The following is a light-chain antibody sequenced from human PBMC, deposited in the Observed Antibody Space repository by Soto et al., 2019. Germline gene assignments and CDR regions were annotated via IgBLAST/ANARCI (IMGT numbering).Light chain of an antibody. CDR1: SSDVGGYNY. CDR2: DVS. V-gene: IGLV2-14*01. Sequence: QPALTQPASGSGSPGQSSTISCTGTSSDVGGYNYVSWYQQHPGKAPKLMIYDVSNRPSGVSNRFSGSKSGNTASLTISGLQAEDEADYYCSSYTSSSTWVFGTGTKATVL. CDR3: SSYTSSSTWV. J-gene: IGLJ1*01.